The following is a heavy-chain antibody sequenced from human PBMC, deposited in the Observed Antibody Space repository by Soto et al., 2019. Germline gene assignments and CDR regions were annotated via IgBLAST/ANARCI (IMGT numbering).Heavy chain of an antibody. CDR1: GSTFSRYA. CDR3: AKDPKPHYYDSSGYNDY. CDR2: ISASGGST. V-gene: IGHV3-23*01. J-gene: IGHJ4*02. D-gene: IGHD3-22*01. Sequence: GGSLRLSCAASGSTFSRYAMNWVRQAPGKGLEWVSGISASGGSTYYADSVKGRFTISRDNSKNTLYLQMNSLRAEDTAVYYCAKDPKPHYYDSSGYNDYWGQGTLVTVSS.